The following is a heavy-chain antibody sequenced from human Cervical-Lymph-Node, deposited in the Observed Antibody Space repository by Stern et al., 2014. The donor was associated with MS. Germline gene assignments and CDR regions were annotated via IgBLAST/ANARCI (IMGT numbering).Heavy chain of an antibody. V-gene: IGHV1-69*01. CDR2: AIPLVTTT. CDR1: GGTFSNYA. Sequence: DQLVESGAEVKKPGSSVKVSCKASGGTFSNYAINWVRQAPGQGLEWMGGAIPLVTTTDYAQNFQGSLTITADEFTGTAYMELSSLRSEDTAVYYCARLRRGMEVWGQGTTVTVSS. J-gene: IGHJ6*02. CDR3: ARLRRGMEV.